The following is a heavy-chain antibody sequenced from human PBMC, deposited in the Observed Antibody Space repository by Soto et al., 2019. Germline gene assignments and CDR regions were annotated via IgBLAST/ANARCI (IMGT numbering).Heavy chain of an antibody. CDR1: GFTFDSYA. CDR2: LSGSGDNT. D-gene: IGHD1-26*01. Sequence: GGSLRLSCAASGFTFDSYAMNWVRQAPGKGLEWVSTLSGSGDNTYYAESVKGRFTISRDNSKNTLYLQMNSLRAEDTAVYYCARARSGSYGYWGQGTLVTVSS. V-gene: IGHV3-23*01. J-gene: IGHJ4*02. CDR3: ARARSGSYGY.